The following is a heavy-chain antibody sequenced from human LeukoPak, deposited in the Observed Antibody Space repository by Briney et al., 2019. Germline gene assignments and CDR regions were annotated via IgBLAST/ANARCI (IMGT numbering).Heavy chain of an antibody. J-gene: IGHJ4*02. CDR3: ARGPWYGIAAAGTTHFDY. V-gene: IGHV4-4*07. CDR1: GGSISSYY. CDR2: IYTSGST. Sequence: SETLSLTCTVSGGSISSYYWSWIRQPAGKGLEWIGRIYTSGSTNYNPSLKSRVTMSVDTSKNQFSLKLSSVTAADTAVYYCARGPWYGIAAAGTTHFDYWGQGTLVTISS. D-gene: IGHD6-13*01.